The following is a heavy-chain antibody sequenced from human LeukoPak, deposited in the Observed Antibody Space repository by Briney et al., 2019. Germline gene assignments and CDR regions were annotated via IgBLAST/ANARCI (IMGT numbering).Heavy chain of an antibody. J-gene: IGHJ4*02. V-gene: IGHV4-61*05. CDR3: ARSRRGQERWFGESHSGYYFDY. D-gene: IGHD3-10*01. Sequence: SETLSLTCTVSGGSISSSSYYWGWIRQPPGKGLGWFGYVYYSGSTNYNPSLKSRVTISGDTSTNPFSLKLSSVTAADTAVYYCARSRRGQERWFGESHSGYYFDYWGQGTLVTVSS. CDR2: VYYSGST. CDR1: GGSISSSSYY.